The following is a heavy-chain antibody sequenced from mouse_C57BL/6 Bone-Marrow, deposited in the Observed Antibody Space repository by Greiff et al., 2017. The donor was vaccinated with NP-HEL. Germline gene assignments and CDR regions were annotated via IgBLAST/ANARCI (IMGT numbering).Heavy chain of an antibody. CDR1: GFTFTDYY. CDR2: IRNKANGYTT. D-gene: IGHD4-1*01. Sequence: EVKVVESGGGLVQPGGSLSLSCAASGFTFTDYYMSWVRQPPGKALEWLGFIRNKANGYTTEYSASVKGRFTISRDNSHSILYLQMNALRAEDSATYYCARYYLGSFAYWGQGTLVTVSA. V-gene: IGHV7-3*01. J-gene: IGHJ3*01. CDR3: ARYYLGSFAY.